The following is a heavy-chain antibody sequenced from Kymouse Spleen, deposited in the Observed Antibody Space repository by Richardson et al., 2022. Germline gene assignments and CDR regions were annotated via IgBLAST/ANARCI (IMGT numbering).Heavy chain of an antibody. CDR1: GGSISSSSYY. CDR2: IYYSGST. CDR3: ARQTYSSSSDFDY. J-gene: IGHJ4*02. Sequence: QLQLQESGPGLVKPSETLSLTCTVSGGSISSSSYYWGWIRQPPGKGLEWIGSIYYSGSTYYNPSLKSRVTISVDTSKNQFSLKLSSVTAADTAVYYCARQTYSSSSDFDYWGQGTLVTVSS. D-gene: IGHD6-6*01. V-gene: IGHV4-39*01.